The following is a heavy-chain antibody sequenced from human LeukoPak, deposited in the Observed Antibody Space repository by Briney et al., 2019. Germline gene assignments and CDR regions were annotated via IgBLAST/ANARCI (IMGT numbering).Heavy chain of an antibody. Sequence: ASVKVSCKVSGYTLTELSMNWVRQPPGKGLEWMGSFDPEDGETIYAQKFQGRGTMTEDTSTDTAYMELSSLRSEDTAVYYCASWGSGYPYYFDYWGQGTLVTVSS. CDR3: ASWGSGYPYYFDY. CDR2: FDPEDGET. CDR1: GYTLTELS. D-gene: IGHD3-22*01. J-gene: IGHJ4*02. V-gene: IGHV1-24*01.